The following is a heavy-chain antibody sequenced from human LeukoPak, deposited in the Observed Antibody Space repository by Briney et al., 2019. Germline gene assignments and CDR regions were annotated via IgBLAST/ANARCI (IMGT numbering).Heavy chain of an antibody. CDR1: GGTFSSYT. J-gene: IGHJ4*02. Sequence: SVKVSCKASGGTFSSYTISWVRQAPGQGLEWMGRIIPILGIANYAQKFQGRVTITADKSTSTAYMELSSLRSEDTAVYYCARRGGSGSYYVAYYFDYWGQGTLVTVSS. CDR2: IIPILGIA. D-gene: IGHD1-26*01. V-gene: IGHV1-69*02. CDR3: ARRGGSGSYYVAYYFDY.